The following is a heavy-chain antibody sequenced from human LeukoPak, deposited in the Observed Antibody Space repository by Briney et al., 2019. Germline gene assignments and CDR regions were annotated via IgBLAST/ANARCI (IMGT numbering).Heavy chain of an antibody. CDR3: ASQQLGPLDC. CDR2: INHSGST. CDR1: GGSFSGYY. Sequence: SETLSLTCAVYGGSFSGYYWSWIRQPPGKGLEWIGEINHSGSTNYNPSLKSRVTISVDTSKNQFSLKLSSVTAADTAVYYCASQQLGPLDCWGQGTLVTASS. J-gene: IGHJ4*02. D-gene: IGHD6-13*01. V-gene: IGHV4-34*01.